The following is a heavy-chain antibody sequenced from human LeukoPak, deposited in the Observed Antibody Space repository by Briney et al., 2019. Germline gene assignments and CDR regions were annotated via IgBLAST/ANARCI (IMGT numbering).Heavy chain of an antibody. CDR3: ARDRTDGDSDY. Sequence: APTLSIPCTDSGGSVRSGSYYWSWILKPPGKGLEWIGYIYYSGSTNYNPSPKSRVTISVDTSKNQFSLKLSSVTAADTAVYYCARDRTDGDSDYWGQGTLVTVSS. D-gene: IGHD4-17*01. J-gene: IGHJ4*02. CDR2: IYYSGST. V-gene: IGHV4-61*01. CDR1: GGSVRSGSYY.